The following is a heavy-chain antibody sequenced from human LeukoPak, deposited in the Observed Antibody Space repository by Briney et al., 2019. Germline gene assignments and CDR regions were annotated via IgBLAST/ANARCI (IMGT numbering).Heavy chain of an antibody. V-gene: IGHV4-59*01. J-gene: IGHJ3*02. CDR3: ARESVYSGRYYAFDI. D-gene: IGHD1-26*01. Sequence: SETLSLTCTVSGGSISTYYWSWIRQPPGKGLEWIGYIYYSGSTNYNPSLKSRVTISVDMSKNQFSLKLSSVTAADTAVYYCARESVYSGRYYAFDIWGQGTMVAVSS. CDR1: GGSISTYY. CDR2: IYYSGST.